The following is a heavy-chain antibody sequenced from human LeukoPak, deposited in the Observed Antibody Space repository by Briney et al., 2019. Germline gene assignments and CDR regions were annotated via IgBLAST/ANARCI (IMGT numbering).Heavy chain of an antibody. J-gene: IGHJ4*02. Sequence: GGSLRLSCAASGFTFSNYAMSWVRQAPGKGLEWVSVIYSGGSTYYADSVKGRFTISRDNSKNTLYLQMNSLRAEDTAVYYCARERVVITPVSLYYYFDYWGQGTLVTVSS. CDR1: GFTFSNYA. CDR3: ARERVVITPVSLYYYFDY. CDR2: IYSGGST. V-gene: IGHV3-53*01. D-gene: IGHD3-22*01.